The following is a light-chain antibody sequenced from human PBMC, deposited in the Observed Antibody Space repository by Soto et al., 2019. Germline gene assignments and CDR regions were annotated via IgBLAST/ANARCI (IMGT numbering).Light chain of an antibody. Sequence: EIVLTQSPGTLSLSPGERATLSCRASQSVSSSYLAWYQQKPGQAPRLLIYDASSRATGIPDRFSGSASGTDFTLTITRLEPEDSAVYYCHQYGNSPQTFGQGTKLEIE. CDR3: HQYGNSPQT. CDR1: QSVSSSY. V-gene: IGKV3-20*01. CDR2: DAS. J-gene: IGKJ2*01.